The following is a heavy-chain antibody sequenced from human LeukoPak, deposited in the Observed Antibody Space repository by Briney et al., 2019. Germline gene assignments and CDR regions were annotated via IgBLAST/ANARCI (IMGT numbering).Heavy chain of an antibody. J-gene: IGHJ4*02. D-gene: IGHD3-3*01. CDR3: ADYGVSGVRNNFY. Sequence: GGSLRLSCAASGLAFSSYAMSWVRQPPGKGLEWVSTISVASITFYTDSVKGRFTISRDNSRNTVYLQMTSLRADDTAVYHCADYGVSGVRNNFYWGLGTLVTVSS. CDR2: ISVASIT. V-gene: IGHV3-23*01. CDR1: GLAFSSYA.